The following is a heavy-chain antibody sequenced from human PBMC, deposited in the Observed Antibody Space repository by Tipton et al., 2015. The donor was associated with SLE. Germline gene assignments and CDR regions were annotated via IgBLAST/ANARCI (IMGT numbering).Heavy chain of an antibody. V-gene: IGHV4-59*11. Sequence: TLSLTCTVSGGSISSHYWSWIRQPPGKGLEWIGYIYYSESTNYNPSLKSRVTISVDTSKNQFSLKLSPVTAADTAVYYCARDTSLMDCSGGICPFTGWFDPWGQGTLVTVSS. CDR1: GGSISSHY. J-gene: IGHJ5*02. CDR2: IYYSEST. CDR3: ARDTSLMDCSGGICPFTGWFDP. D-gene: IGHD2-15*01.